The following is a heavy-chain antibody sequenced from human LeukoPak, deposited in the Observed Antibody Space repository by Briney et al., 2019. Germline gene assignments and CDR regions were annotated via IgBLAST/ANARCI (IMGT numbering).Heavy chain of an antibody. J-gene: IGHJ4*02. V-gene: IGHV3-21*06. Sequence: PGGSLRLSCAAYGYTFTDHDMVWVRQAPGKGLEWLSTITKTGSTTYYADSVKGRFTISRDNAKNSVFLHMNSLRAEDTAMYYCRRNFDSWGQGTLVTVSS. CDR1: GYTFTDHD. CDR2: ITKTGSTT. CDR3: RRNFDS.